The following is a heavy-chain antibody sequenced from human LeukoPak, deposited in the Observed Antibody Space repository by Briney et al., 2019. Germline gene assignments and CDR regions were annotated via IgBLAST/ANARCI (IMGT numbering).Heavy chain of an antibody. V-gene: IGHV1-2*02. CDR2: INPNSGGT. J-gene: IGHJ3*02. CDR1: GYTFTGYC. D-gene: IGHD6-19*01. CDR3: ARPSPPYSSGWYWVRGDDAFDI. Sequence: ASVKVSCKASGYTFTGYCMHWVRQAPGQGLEWMGWINPNSGGTNYAQKFQGRVTMTRDTSISTAYMELSRLRSDDTAVYYCARPSPPYSSGWYWVRGDDAFDIWGQGTMVTVSS.